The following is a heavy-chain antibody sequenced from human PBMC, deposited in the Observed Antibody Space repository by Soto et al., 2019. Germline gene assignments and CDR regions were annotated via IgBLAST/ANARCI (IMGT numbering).Heavy chain of an antibody. CDR1: GFTLSNYA. CDR2: IWYDGSRQ. Sequence: QVQLVESGGGVVQPGRSLRLSCAASGFTLSNYAMHWVRQAPGQGLEWVAVIWYDGSRQYFADYVKGRFTISRDNSRNTLYLQMSSLSAEVTAVYYCAREYGSGNYYPLDFDYRGQGTLVIVSS. D-gene: IGHD3-10*01. CDR3: AREYGSGNYYPLDFDY. J-gene: IGHJ4*02. V-gene: IGHV3-33*01.